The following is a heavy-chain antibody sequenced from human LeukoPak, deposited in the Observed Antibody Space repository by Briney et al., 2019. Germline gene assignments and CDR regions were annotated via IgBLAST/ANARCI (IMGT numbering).Heavy chain of an antibody. CDR2: INHSGSP. Sequence: SETLSLTCAVYGGSFRGYYWSWIRQPPAKGLEWIGEINHSGSPNCSPSLKSPVTISLDTSKNQFSLRLSSVTAADTAVYYCVRFFMFRGVQVAFDIWGQGTMVTVPS. D-gene: IGHD3-10*01. J-gene: IGHJ3*02. CDR3: VRFFMFRGVQVAFDI. V-gene: IGHV4-34*01. CDR1: GGSFRGYY.